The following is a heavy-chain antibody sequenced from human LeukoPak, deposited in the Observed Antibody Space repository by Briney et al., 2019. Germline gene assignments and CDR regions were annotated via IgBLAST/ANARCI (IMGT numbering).Heavy chain of an antibody. V-gene: IGHV1-18*01. CDR1: GYTFTSYG. CDR2: ISAYNGNT. J-gene: IGHJ4*02. D-gene: IGHD3-22*01. Sequence: ASVKVSCKASGYTFTSYGISWVRQAPGHGLEWMGWISAYNGNTNYAQKLQGRVTMTTHTSTSTAYMELRSLRSDDTAVYYCARDDDSSGYPDYWGQGTLVTVSS. CDR3: ARDDDSSGYPDY.